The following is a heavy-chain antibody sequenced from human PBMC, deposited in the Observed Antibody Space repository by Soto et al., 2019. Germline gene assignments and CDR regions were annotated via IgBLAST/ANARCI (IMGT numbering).Heavy chain of an antibody. CDR2: IYGSVYT. J-gene: IGHJ4*02. CDR3: AKYSMGTMEDY. D-gene: IGHD2-15*01. CDR1: GASIRTNNYY. Sequence: QLQLQESGPGLVRPSETLSLTCSVSGASIRTNNYYWGWIRQPPGKGLEWIGSIYGSVYTNYNPSLKSRVTISVDTSKDQFYLRLNSMTAADTAVYYCAKYSMGTMEDYWGPGTLVTVSS. V-gene: IGHV4-39*01.